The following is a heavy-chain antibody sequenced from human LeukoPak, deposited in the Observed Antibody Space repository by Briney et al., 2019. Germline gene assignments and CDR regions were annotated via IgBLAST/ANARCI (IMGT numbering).Heavy chain of an antibody. CDR3: ARALGGYYSDAFDI. J-gene: IGHJ3*02. CDR1: GFTFSSYA. Sequence: GGSLRLSRTASGFTFSSYAVHWVRQAPGKGLEWVAIISYDGSNKYYADSVKGRFTISRDNSENTLYLQMNSLRAEDTAVYYCARALGGYYSDAFDIWGQGTLVTVSS. D-gene: IGHD3-22*01. CDR2: ISYDGSNK. V-gene: IGHV3-30*04.